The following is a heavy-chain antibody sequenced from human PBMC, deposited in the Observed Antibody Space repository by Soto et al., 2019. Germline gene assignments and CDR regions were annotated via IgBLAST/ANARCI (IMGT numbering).Heavy chain of an antibody. CDR1: GFTFRNYA. D-gene: IGHD3-10*02. V-gene: IGHV3-23*01. Sequence: EVQLLESGGGLVQPGGSLRLSCVASGFTFRNYAMSWVRQAPGKGLEWVSGLSASGGNTYYADSVKGRFSISRDNSEDTLYLQLNSLRVEDTAVFYCAKGLFDDFDSWGQGTLVTVSS. J-gene: IGHJ4*02. CDR2: LSASGGNT. CDR3: AKGLFDDFDS.